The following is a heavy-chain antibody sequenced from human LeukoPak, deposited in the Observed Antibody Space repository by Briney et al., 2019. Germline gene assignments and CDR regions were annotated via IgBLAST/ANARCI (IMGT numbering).Heavy chain of an antibody. Sequence: GGSLRLSCAASGFTVSSNYMSWVRQAPGKGLEWVSVIYSGGSTYYADSVKGRFTISRDNSKNTLYLQMNSLRAEDTAVYYCAKLYGPWSWYVDYWGQGTLVTVSS. CDR2: IYSGGST. J-gene: IGHJ4*02. CDR1: GFTVSSNY. CDR3: AKLYGPWSWYVDY. V-gene: IGHV3-66*04. D-gene: IGHD2-15*01.